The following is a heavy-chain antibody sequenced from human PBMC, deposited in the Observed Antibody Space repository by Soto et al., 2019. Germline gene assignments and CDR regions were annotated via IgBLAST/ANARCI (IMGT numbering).Heavy chain of an antibody. CDR2: ISYDGSNN. Sequence: QPGRSLRLCCSASGYTFSTYTIHWVRQAPGKGLEWVALISYDGSNNYYADSVKGRFTISRDNSKKTLYLQMTGLRAGDTAVYFCSRGSQEFYEVSGPLYHW. J-gene: IGHJ1*01. CDR1: GYTFSTYT. V-gene: IGHV3-30-3*01. D-gene: IGHD2-15*01. CDR3: SRGSQEFYEVSGPLYH.